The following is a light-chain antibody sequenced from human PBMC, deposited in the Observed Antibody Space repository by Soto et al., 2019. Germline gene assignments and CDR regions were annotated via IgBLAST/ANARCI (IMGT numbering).Light chain of an antibody. CDR2: DAS. Sequence: AIQLTQSPSSLSASVGDRVTITCRASQGISSNLAWYHQKPGKAPKVLIYDASSLESGVPSRFSGSRSGTDFTLTISSLQPEDFATYYCQQFSYFPCTFGGGTKVEI. CDR3: QQFSYFPCT. V-gene: IGKV1D-13*01. J-gene: IGKJ4*01. CDR1: QGISSN.